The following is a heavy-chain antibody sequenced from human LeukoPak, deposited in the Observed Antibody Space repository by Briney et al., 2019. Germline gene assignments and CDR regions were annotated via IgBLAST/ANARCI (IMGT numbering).Heavy chain of an antibody. J-gene: IGHJ4*02. CDR1: GGSIRSYY. V-gene: IGHV4-59*08. CDR3: ARHEGSGWPFEY. Sequence: SETLSLTCTVSGGSIRSYYWSWIRQPPGKGLEWIGYIYYTGSTNYNPSLKSRVTISVDTSKNQFSLKLTSVTAADTAVYFCARHEGSGWPFEYWGQGTLVTVSS. CDR2: IYYTGST. D-gene: IGHD6-19*01.